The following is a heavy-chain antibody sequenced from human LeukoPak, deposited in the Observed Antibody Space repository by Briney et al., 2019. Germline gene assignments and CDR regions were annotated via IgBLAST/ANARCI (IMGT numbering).Heavy chain of an antibody. V-gene: IGHV1-69*04. CDR2: IIPILGIA. Sequence: SVKVSCKASGGTFSSYAISWVRQAPGQGLEWMGRIIPILGIANYAQKFQGRVTMTRDTSASTVYMELSSLRSEDTAVYYCAREGVRFLEWLPLYYYYYMDVWGKGTTVTVSS. CDR3: AREGVRFLEWLPLYYYYYMDV. CDR1: GGTFSSYA. D-gene: IGHD3-3*01. J-gene: IGHJ6*03.